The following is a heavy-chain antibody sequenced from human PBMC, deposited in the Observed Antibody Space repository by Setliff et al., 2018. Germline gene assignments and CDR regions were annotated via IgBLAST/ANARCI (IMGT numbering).Heavy chain of an antibody. D-gene: IGHD3-22*01. J-gene: IGHJ4*02. CDR1: GYTFTGYY. Sequence: ASVKVSYKASGYTFTGYYIHWVRQAPGQGLEWMGWINPHSGGTNLPQTLQGRVTMTRDTSINTAYMELSRLTCDDTAKYYCASHPSSHQYDGRGYKLRPDFDLWGQGTQVTVSS. CDR2: INPHSGGT. V-gene: IGHV1-2*02. CDR3: ASHPSSHQYDGRGYKLRPDFDL.